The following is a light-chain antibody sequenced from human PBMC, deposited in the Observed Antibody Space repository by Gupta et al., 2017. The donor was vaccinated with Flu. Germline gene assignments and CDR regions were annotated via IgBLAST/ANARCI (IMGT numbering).Light chain of an antibody. CDR1: QSVSSRY. CDR3: QQYGSLPST. V-gene: IGKV3-20*01. J-gene: IGKJ1*01. Sequence: EIVLTQSPRTLSLAPGERVTLPCSASQSVSSRYLAWYQQKPGQAPRLLIHGASDRATGIPDRFNGGGSGKEFTLTISRLEPEDFAVYHCQQYGSLPSTFGQGTKVEIK. CDR2: GAS.